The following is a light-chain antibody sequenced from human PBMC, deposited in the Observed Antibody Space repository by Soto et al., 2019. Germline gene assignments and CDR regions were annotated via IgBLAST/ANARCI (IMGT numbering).Light chain of an antibody. CDR2: DVT. J-gene: IGLJ2*01. CDR1: STDFGVHNC. CDR3: NSYADCTTLV. Sequence: QSALTQPASVSGSPGQSITISCTGASTDFGVHNCVSWYQQHPDKAPKLIIFDVTTRPSGVSPRFSGSKSGNTASLTISGLRAEDEADYFCNSYADCTTLVFGAGTKLTVL. V-gene: IGLV2-14*01.